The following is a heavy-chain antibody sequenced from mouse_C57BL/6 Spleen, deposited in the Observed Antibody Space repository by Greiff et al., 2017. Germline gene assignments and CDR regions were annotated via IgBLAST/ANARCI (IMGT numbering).Heavy chain of an antibody. V-gene: IGHV1-19*01. D-gene: IGHD3-3*01. J-gene: IGHJ2*01. Sequence: EVQLQQSGPVLVKPGASVKMSCKASGYTFTDYYMNWVKQSHGKSLEWIGVINPYNGGTSYNQKFKGKATLTVDKSSSTAYMELNSLTSEDSAVYYWARSGGTGGGYFDYWGQGTTLTVSS. CDR2: INPYNGGT. CDR1: GYTFTDYY. CDR3: ARSGGTGGGYFDY.